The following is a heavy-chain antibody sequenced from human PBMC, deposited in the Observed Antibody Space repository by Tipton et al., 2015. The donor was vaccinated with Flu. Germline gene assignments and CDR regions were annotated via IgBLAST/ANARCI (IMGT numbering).Heavy chain of an antibody. D-gene: IGHD3-3*01. J-gene: IGHJ5*02. CDR3: ARVFVVEGDFWSGSEFWGSDWFDP. CDR1: GYTFTSYG. Sequence: QLVQSGAEVKKPGASVKVSCKASGYTFTSYGISWVRQAPGQGLEWMGWISAYNGNTNYAQKLQGRVTMTTDTSTGTAYMELRSLRSDDTAVYYCARVFVVEGDFWSGSEFWGSDWFDPWGQGTLVTVSS. V-gene: IGHV1-18*01. CDR2: ISAYNGNT.